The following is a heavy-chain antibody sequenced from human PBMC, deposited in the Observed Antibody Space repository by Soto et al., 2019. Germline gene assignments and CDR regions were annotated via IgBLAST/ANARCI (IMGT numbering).Heavy chain of an antibody. CDR3: ARELVLGLRSAFDM. D-gene: IGHD2-15*01. CDR1: GFTFSSYA. J-gene: IGHJ3*02. V-gene: IGHV3-23*01. CDR2: ISGSGDST. Sequence: GGSLRLSCAASGFTFSSYAMSWVRQAPGKGLEWVSGISGSGDSTYYADSVKGRFTISRDNAKNSLYLQMNSLRDEDTAIYFYARELVLGLRSAFDMWGQGTLVIVSS.